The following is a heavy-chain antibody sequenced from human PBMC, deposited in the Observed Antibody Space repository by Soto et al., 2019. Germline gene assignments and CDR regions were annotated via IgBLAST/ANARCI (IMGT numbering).Heavy chain of an antibody. CDR2: TYYRSKWYN. CDR1: GDSVSSNSAA. CDR3: ARDRRDEAVAQHYHYYGLDV. J-gene: IGHJ6*02. D-gene: IGHD6-19*01. Sequence: PSQTLSLTCAISGDSVSSNSAAWNWIRQSPSRGLEWLGRTYYRSKWYNDYAVSVKSRITINPDTSKNQFSLQLNSVTPEDTAVYYCARDRRDEAVAQHYHYYGLDVWGQGTTVTVSS. V-gene: IGHV6-1*01.